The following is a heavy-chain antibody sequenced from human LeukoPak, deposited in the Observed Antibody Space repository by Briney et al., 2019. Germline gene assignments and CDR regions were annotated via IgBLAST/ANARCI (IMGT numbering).Heavy chain of an antibody. Sequence: SETLSLTCTVSGGSISSYYWSWIRQSPGKGLEWIGYIYYTGSSSYNPPLRSRVTISADTPKNQFSLKLSSVTAADTAVYYCASRRLGNDYWGQGTLVTVSS. CDR3: ASRRLGNDY. CDR1: GGSISSYY. D-gene: IGHD7-27*01. J-gene: IGHJ4*01. V-gene: IGHV4-59*01. CDR2: IYYTGSS.